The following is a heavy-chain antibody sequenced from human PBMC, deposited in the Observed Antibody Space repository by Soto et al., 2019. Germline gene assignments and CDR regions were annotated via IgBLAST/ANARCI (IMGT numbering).Heavy chain of an antibody. V-gene: IGHV3-74*01. Sequence: PGGSLRLSCAASGVTFSRYWMSWVRQGPGKGLVWVSRVSSDGTITAYADSVRGRFTISRDNAKDTLHLQMNSLRADDTAVYYCAIFGDLSTWGQGTLVTVSS. J-gene: IGHJ5*02. CDR1: GVTFSRYW. CDR3: AIFGDLST. D-gene: IGHD3-10*01. CDR2: VSSDGTIT.